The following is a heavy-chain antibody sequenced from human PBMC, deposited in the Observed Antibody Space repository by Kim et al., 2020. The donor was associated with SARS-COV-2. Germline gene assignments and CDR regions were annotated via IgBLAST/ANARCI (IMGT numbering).Heavy chain of an antibody. CDR2: ISYDGSNK. V-gene: IGHV3-30*04. Sequence: GGSLRLSCAASGFTFSSYAMHWVRQAPGKGLEWVAVISYDGSNKYYADSVKGRFTISRDNSKNTLYLQMNSLRAEDTAVYYCARDPSDSSGYYYYYYGMDVWGQGTTVTVSS. CDR1: GFTFSSYA. CDR3: ARDPSDSSGYYYYYYGMDV. J-gene: IGHJ6*02. D-gene: IGHD3-22*01.